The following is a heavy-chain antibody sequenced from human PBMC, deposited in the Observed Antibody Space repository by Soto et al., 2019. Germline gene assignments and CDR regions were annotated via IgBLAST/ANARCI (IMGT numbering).Heavy chain of an antibody. CDR2: INPNGGST. CDR1: GYTFIHYY. D-gene: IGHD2-21*01. J-gene: IGHJ4*02. Sequence: QVQLVQSGAEVKKPGASVKVSCKASGYTFIHYYIHWVRQAPGQGLEWMAIINPNGGSTNYAQKFQGRVTVTNDTSTSTVSMELNSLRFDDTAVYFCARSLLQGDFWGQGTLVTVSP. CDR3: ARSLLQGDF. V-gene: IGHV1-46*01.